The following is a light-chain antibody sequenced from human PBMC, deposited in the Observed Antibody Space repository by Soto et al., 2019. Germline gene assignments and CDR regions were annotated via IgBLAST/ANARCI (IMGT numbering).Light chain of an antibody. CDR1: SSNIGSNF. CDR2: RNN. CDR3: QSYDNSLSGSWV. V-gene: IGLV1-47*01. Sequence: QSVLTQPPSASGTPGQRVTISCSGSSSNIGSNFVYWYQQFPGTAPKLLIYRNNQRPSGVPDRFSGSKSGTSASLAISGLPSEDEADYYCQSYDNSLSGSWVFGGGTQLTVL. J-gene: IGLJ7*01.